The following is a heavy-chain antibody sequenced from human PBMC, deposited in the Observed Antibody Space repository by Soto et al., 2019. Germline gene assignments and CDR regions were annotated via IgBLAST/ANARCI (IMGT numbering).Heavy chain of an antibody. CDR3: AREMATITDY. J-gene: IGHJ4*02. CDR2: IYSGGST. CDR1: GFTVSSNY. Sequence: GGSLRLSCAASGFTVSSNYMSWVRQAPGKGLEWVSVIYSGGSTYYADSVKGRFTISRDNSKNTLYLQRNSLRAEDTAVYYCAREMATITDYWGQGTLVTVSS. V-gene: IGHV3-66*01. D-gene: IGHD5-12*01.